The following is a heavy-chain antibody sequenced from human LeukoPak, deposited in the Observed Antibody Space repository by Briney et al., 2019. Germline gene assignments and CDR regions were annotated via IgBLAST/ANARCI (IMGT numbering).Heavy chain of an antibody. Sequence: RGGSLRLSCAASGFTFDDYAMHWVRQAPGKGLEWVSGISWNSGSIGYADSVKGRFTISRDNAKNSLYLQMNSLRAEDTALYYCAEALLAAAGTYYFDYWGQGTLVTVSS. D-gene: IGHD6-13*01. CDR3: AEALLAAAGTYYFDY. CDR1: GFTFDDYA. J-gene: IGHJ4*02. V-gene: IGHV3-9*01. CDR2: ISWNSGSI.